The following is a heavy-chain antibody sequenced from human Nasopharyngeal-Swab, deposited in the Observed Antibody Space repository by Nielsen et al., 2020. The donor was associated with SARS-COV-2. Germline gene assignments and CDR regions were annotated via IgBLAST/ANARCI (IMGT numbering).Heavy chain of an antibody. CDR3: VRALGEEGDY. J-gene: IGHJ4*02. CDR1: GFTFSRYG. V-gene: IGHV3-33*01. CDR2: IWYDGTNR. Sequence: GGSLRLSSEASGFTFSRYGMHWVRQAPGKGLEWVAVIWYDGTNRYYADSVKDRFTISRDNSKNTLDLQMNSLKAVDTAIYYCVRALGEEGDYWGQGTPVTVSS. D-gene: IGHD3-10*01.